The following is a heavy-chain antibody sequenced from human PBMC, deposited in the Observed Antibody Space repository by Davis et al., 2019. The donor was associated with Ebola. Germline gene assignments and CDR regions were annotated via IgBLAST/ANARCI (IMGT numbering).Heavy chain of an antibody. D-gene: IGHD6-6*01. V-gene: IGHV3-30-3*01. Sequence: GESLKISCAASGFTFSSYAMHWVRQAPGKGLEWVAVISYDGSNKYYADSVKGRFTISRDNSKNTLYLQMNSLRAEDTAVYYCARDIPQQLVLQYGMDVWGKGTTVTVSS. J-gene: IGHJ6*04. CDR2: ISYDGSNK. CDR3: ARDIPQQLVLQYGMDV. CDR1: GFTFSSYA.